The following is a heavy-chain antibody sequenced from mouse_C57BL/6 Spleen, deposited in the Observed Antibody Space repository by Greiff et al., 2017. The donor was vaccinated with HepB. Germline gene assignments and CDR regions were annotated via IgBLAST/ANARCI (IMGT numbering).Heavy chain of an antibody. Sequence: VQLKESGPGLVKPSQSLSLTCSVTGYSITSGYYWNWIRQFPGNKLEWMGYISYDGSNNYNPSLKNRISITRDTSKNQFFLKLNSVTTEDTATYYCARGGVYYFDYWGQGTTLTVSS. CDR3: ARGGVYYFDY. CDR2: ISYDGSN. CDR1: GYSITSGYY. V-gene: IGHV3-6*01. J-gene: IGHJ2*01.